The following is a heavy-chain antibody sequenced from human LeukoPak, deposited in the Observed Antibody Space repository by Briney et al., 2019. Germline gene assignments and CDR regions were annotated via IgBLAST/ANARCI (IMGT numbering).Heavy chain of an antibody. V-gene: IGHV4-31*03. Sequence: PSETLSLTCTVSGGSISSGGYYWSWIRQHPGKGLEWIGYIYYSGSTYYNPSLKSRVTISVDTSKNQFSLKLSSVTAADTAVYYCARSSRRIAGAFHFDYWGQGTLVTVSS. CDR3: ARSSRRIAGAFHFDY. CDR2: IYYSGST. D-gene: IGHD1-26*01. CDR1: GGSISSGGYY. J-gene: IGHJ4*02.